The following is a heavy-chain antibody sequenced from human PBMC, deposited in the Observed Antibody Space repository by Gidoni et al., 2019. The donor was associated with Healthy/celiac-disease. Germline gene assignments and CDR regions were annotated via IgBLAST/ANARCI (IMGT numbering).Heavy chain of an antibody. J-gene: IGHJ4*02. V-gene: IGHV1-18*04. Sequence: QVQLVQSGAEVKKPGASVTVSCRASGYTFTSYGTSWVRQAPGQGLEWMGWISAYNGNTNYAQKLQGIVTMTTDTSTSTAYMELRSLRSDDTAVYYCARVEGYGDYAGYFDYWGQGTLVTVSS. CDR1: GYTFTSYG. CDR3: ARVEGYGDYAGYFDY. CDR2: ISAYNGNT. D-gene: IGHD4-17*01.